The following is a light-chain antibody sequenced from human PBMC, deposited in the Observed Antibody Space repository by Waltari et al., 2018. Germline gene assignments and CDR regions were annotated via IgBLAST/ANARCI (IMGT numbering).Light chain of an antibody. Sequence: QSALTQPAAVSGSPGQSITISCAGSNSDVGNYNLVSWYQQHPGEAPKLLIFETTKRPSGVYDRFSGSRSGNTASLTISGLQAEDEAEYSCCAYAGSSIYVFGSGTRVTVL. CDR3: CAYAGSSIYV. CDR1: NSDVGNYNL. J-gene: IGLJ1*01. V-gene: IGLV2-23*01. CDR2: ETT.